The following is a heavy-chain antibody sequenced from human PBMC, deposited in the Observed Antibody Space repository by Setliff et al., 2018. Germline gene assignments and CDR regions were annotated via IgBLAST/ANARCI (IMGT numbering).Heavy chain of an antibody. J-gene: IGHJ6*02. CDR2: ISSSGSTI. V-gene: IGHV3-48*04. CDR3: ARDSSRIQDTYYYYFGMDV. Sequence: GSLRLSCAASGFTFSSYSMNWVRQAPGKGLEWVSYISSSGSTIYYADSVKGRFTISRDNAKNSLYLQMNSLRAEDTAVYYCARDSSRIQDTYYYYFGMDVWGQGTPVTVSS. CDR1: GFTFSSYS. D-gene: IGHD5-18*01.